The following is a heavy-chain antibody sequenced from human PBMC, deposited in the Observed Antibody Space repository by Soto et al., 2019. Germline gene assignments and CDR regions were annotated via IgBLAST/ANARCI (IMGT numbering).Heavy chain of an antibody. CDR2: IYSGGST. V-gene: IGHV3-66*01. CDR3: AVGNNVEERG. Sequence: EVQLVESGGGLVQPGGSLRLSCAASGISVSRNYMSWVRQAPGKGLEWVSLIYSGGSTDYADSVKGRFSISRDNSKNTVYLQMNSLSVDDPGVYYCAVGNNVEERGWGQGTLVNVSS. J-gene: IGHJ4*02. CDR1: GISVSRNY. D-gene: IGHD1-26*01.